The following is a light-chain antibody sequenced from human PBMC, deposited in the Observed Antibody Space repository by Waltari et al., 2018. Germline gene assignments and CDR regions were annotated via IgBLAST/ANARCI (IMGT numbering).Light chain of an antibody. V-gene: IGLV3-21*04. CDR2: YGR. CDR1: NIGTYS. Sequence: SSVVTQPPSVPVAPGETATLTCGGDNIGTYSVHWYQQKAGQAPAVVSFYGRARPSGIPNGVAGARSGNTATLTISRVEAGDEASDYCHWWHPHVDPGVFGTGTEVTV. CDR3: HWWHPHVDPGV. J-gene: IGLJ1*01.